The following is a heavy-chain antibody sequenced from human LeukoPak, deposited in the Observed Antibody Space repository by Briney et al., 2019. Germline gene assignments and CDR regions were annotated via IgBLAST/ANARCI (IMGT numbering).Heavy chain of an antibody. D-gene: IGHD1/OR15-1a*01. Sequence: GGSLRLSCAASGFTFSSYAMSWVRQAPGKGLEWVSAISGSGGSTYYADSVKGLFTISRDNSKNTLYLQMNSLRAEDTAVYYCANRGNNNDAFDIWGQGTMVTVSS. CDR1: GFTFSSYA. CDR3: ANRGNNNDAFDI. CDR2: ISGSGGST. J-gene: IGHJ3*02. V-gene: IGHV3-23*01.